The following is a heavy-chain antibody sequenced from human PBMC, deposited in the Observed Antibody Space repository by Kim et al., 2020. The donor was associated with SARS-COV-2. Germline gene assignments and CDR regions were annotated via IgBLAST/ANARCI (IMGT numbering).Heavy chain of an antibody. J-gene: IGHJ4*02. CDR3: AKGGLWVGDYFDF. V-gene: IGHV3-23*01. Sequence: YYVASLKGRFVISRDNSKNTLYLQINSLRVEDTAVYYCAKGGLWVGDYFDFGGQGTLVTVSS. D-gene: IGHD3-10*01.